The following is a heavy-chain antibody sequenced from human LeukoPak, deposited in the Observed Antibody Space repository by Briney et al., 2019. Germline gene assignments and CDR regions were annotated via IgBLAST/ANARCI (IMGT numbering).Heavy chain of an antibody. D-gene: IGHD1-26*01. Sequence: PGGSLRLSCAASGFTFSSYWMSWAPQAPGKGLEWVANIKQDGSEKYYVDSVKGRFTISRDNDKNPLCLQMNSLGAEDTAVYYCARARVGATLIDYWGQGTLVTVSS. CDR2: IKQDGSEK. J-gene: IGHJ4*02. CDR1: GFTFSSYW. CDR3: ARARVGATLIDY. V-gene: IGHV3-7*01.